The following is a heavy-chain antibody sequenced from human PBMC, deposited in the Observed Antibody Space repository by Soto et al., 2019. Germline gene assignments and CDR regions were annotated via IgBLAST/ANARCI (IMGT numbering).Heavy chain of an antibody. CDR3: AKDYTVIEVASVFDH. Sequence: PGGSLRLSCVASGFIFSNYAMSWVRQAPGRGLEWVSGIDNIGGTFYADSVKGRFRISRDNSKNTLYLQMDSLRAEDTAVYYCAKDYTVIEVASVFDHWGQGTLVTVSS. D-gene: IGHD3-22*01. V-gene: IGHV3-23*01. J-gene: IGHJ4*02. CDR2: IDNIGGT. CDR1: GFIFSNYA.